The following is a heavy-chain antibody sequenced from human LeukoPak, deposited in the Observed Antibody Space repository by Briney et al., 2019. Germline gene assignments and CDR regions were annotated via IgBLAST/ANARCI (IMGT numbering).Heavy chain of an antibody. CDR2: FDPEDSET. J-gene: IGHJ4*02. CDR3: ATDLAGVAATGYFDY. D-gene: IGHD2-15*01. V-gene: IGHV1-24*01. CDR1: GYTLTELS. Sequence: ASVKVSCKVSGYTLTELSMHWVRQAPGKGLEWMGGFDPEDSETIYAQKFQGRVNMTEDTSTDTAYMELSSLRSEDTAVYYCATDLAGVAATGYFDYWGQGTLVTVSS.